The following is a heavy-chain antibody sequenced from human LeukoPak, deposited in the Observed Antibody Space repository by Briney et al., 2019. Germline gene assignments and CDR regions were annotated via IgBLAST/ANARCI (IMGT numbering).Heavy chain of an antibody. Sequence: GESLRLSCVASGFTFSDYWMTWVRQAPGKGLEWVANIKQNGGERYYVDSVKGRFAISRDNAKNSLYPQMNSLRAEDTAVYYCARDSGKARSDYWGQGALVTVSS. J-gene: IGHJ4*02. V-gene: IGHV3-7*03. D-gene: IGHD4-23*01. CDR1: GFTFSDYW. CDR2: IKQNGGER. CDR3: ARDSGKARSDY.